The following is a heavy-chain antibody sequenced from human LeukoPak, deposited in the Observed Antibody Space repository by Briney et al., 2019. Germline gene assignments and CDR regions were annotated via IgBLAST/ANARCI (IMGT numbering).Heavy chain of an antibody. CDR1: GFTFSSYG. CDR2: ISGNAVGT. J-gene: IGHJ4*01. D-gene: IGHD6-19*01. V-gene: IGHV3-23*01. CDR3: AKYGIIVAGKGLPDW. Sequence: GESLRLSCAASGFTFSSYGMSWVRQAPGKGLEWVSSISGNAVGTYYADSVKGRFTISRDNSKNTLYLQMNSLRAEDTAVYYCAKYGIIVAGKGLPDWWGQGTLVPSPQ.